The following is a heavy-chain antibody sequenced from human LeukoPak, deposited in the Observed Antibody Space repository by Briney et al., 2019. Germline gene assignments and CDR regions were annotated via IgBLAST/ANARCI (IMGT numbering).Heavy chain of an antibody. V-gene: IGHV3-23*01. D-gene: IGHD6-13*01. Sequence: GGSLRLSCAASGFTFSSSAMSWVRQAPGKGLEWVSSVSGSGAGTYYADSVKGRFTISRDNSKNTLYLQMNSLGAEDTAAYFCAKILGAAGLDYWGQGTLVTVSS. CDR1: GFTFSSSA. J-gene: IGHJ4*02. CDR3: AKILGAAGLDY. CDR2: VSGSGAGT.